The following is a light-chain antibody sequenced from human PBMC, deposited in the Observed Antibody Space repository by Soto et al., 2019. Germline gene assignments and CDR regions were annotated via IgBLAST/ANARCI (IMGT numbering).Light chain of an antibody. V-gene: IGKV3-20*01. Sequence: EIILTQSPDTLSLSLGERATLSCRASRSINSRYLAWYQQKHGQAPRLLIYAASSRATGIPDRFSGSGSGPDFTHTITRLEPEDFAVYYCQQYGYSPNTFGQGTNLEIK. CDR3: QQYGYSPNT. J-gene: IGKJ2*01. CDR1: RSINSRY. CDR2: AAS.